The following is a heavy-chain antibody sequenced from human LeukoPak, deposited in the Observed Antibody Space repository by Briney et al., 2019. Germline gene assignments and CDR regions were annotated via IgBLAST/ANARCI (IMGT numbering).Heavy chain of an antibody. J-gene: IGHJ4*02. CDR2: IDAGNGNT. Sequence: GASVKVSSKASGYIFSDYAIHWVRQAPGQRLEWMGWIDAGNGNTRYSQKFQGRVTITRDTSTSTAYIELRSLRSEDTAMYYCARGSTSDWSLDHWGQETLVTISS. D-gene: IGHD3-9*01. CDR1: GYIFSDYA. CDR3: ARGSTSDWSLDH. V-gene: IGHV1-3*01.